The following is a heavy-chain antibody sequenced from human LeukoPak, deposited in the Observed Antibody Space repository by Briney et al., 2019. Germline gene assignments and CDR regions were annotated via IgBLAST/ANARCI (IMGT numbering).Heavy chain of an antibody. CDR2: IFGSGGST. Sequence: GGSLRLSCAASGFTFSSYAMYWVRQAPGKGLEWASGIFGSGGSTHYADSVKGRFTISRDNSKNTVYLQMNSLRAEDTAVYYCAKTTTGYSSGRFPGWPVDYWGQGTLVTVSS. CDR3: AKTTTGYSSGRFPGWPVDY. D-gene: IGHD6-19*01. V-gene: IGHV3-23*01. CDR1: GFTFSSYA. J-gene: IGHJ4*02.